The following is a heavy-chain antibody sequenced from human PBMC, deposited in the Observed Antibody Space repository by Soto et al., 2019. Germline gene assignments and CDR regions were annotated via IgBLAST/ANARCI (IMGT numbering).Heavy chain of an antibody. CDR1: GGAISSGDYY. J-gene: IGHJ5*02. CDR3: ARDVRDPRGNWFDP. V-gene: IGHV4-30-4*01. Sequence: SETLSLTCTVSGGAISSGDYYWSWIRQPPGKGLEWIGYIYYSGSTYYNPSLKSRVTISVDTSKNQFSLKLSSVTAADTAVYYCARDVRDPRGNWFDPWGQGTLVTVSS. CDR2: IYYSGST.